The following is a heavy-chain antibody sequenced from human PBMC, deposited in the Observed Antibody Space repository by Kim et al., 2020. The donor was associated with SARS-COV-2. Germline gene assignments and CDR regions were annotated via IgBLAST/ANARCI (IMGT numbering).Heavy chain of an antibody. Sequence: GGSLRLSCAASGFTFSNAWMSWVRQAPGKGLEWVGRIKSKTDGGTTDYAAPVEGRFTISRDDSKNTLYLQMNSLKTEDTAVYYCTTDVGYDILTGYYSFGYWGQGTLVTVSS. CDR2: IKSKTDGGTT. CDR1: GFTFSNAW. CDR3: TTDVGYDILTGYYSFGY. D-gene: IGHD3-9*01. V-gene: IGHV3-15*01. J-gene: IGHJ4*02.